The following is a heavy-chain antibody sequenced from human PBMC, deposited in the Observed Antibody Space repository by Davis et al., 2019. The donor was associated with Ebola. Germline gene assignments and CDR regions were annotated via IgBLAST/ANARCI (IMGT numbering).Heavy chain of an antibody. CDR1: GGSISSYY. D-gene: IGHD5-18*01. J-gene: IGHJ6*02. CDR3: ARDNSPHYYYGMDV. CDR2: IYYSGST. Sequence: MPSETLSLTCTVSGGSISSYYWSWIRQPPGKGLEWIGYIYYSGSTNYNPSLKSRVTISVDTSKNQFSLKLSSVTAADTAVYYCARDNSPHYYYGMDVWGQGTTVTVSS. V-gene: IGHV4-59*01.